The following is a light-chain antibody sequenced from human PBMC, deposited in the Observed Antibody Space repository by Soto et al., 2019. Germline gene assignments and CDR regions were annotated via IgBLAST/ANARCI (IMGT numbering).Light chain of an antibody. J-gene: IGKJ5*01. V-gene: IGKV1-5*01. Sequence: DIQMTQSPSTLSGSVGDRVTITVRASQTISRWLACYQQKPGKAPKFLIYGASSLESGVPSRFSGSGSGTEFTLTISSLQADDFATYFCQQYNSYPITFGQGTRLEIK. CDR1: QTISRW. CDR3: QQYNSYPIT. CDR2: GAS.